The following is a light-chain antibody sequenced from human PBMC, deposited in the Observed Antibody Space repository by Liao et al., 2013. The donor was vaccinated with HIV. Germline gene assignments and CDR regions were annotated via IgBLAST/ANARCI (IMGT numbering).Light chain of an antibody. V-gene: IGLV3-1*01. CDR3: QAWDSSTDVV. CDR2: QDS. CDR1: KLGDKY. J-gene: IGLJ2*01. Sequence: SYELTQPPSVSVSPGQTASITCSGDKLGDKYACWYQQKPGQSPVLVIYQDSKRPSGIPERFSGSNSGNTATLTISGTQAMDEADYFCQAWDSSTDVVFGGGTKLTRP.